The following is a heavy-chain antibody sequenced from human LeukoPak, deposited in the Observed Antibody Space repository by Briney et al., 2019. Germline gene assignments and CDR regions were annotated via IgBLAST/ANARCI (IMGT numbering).Heavy chain of an antibody. V-gene: IGHV3-33*01. J-gene: IGHJ2*01. CDR3: ARDRRYYDSSGYYPYWYFDL. CDR2: IWYDGSNK. D-gene: IGHD3-22*01. CDR1: GFTFSSYG. Sequence: GGSLRLSCAASGFTFSSYGMHWVRQAPGKGLEWVAVIWYDGSNKYYADSAKGRFTISRHNSKNTLYLQMNSLRAEDTAVYYCARDRRYYDSSGYYPYWYFDLWGRGTLVTVSS.